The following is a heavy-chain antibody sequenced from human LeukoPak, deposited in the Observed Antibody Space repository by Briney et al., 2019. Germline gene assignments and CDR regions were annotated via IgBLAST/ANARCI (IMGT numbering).Heavy chain of an antibody. Sequence: ASVKVSCKASGYTFTGYYMHWVRQAPGQGLEWMGWINPNSGGTNYAQKFQGRVTMTTDTSTSTAYMELRSLRSDDTAVYYCARGHDSSAYSGYWGQGTLVTVSS. J-gene: IGHJ4*02. CDR1: GYTFTGYY. D-gene: IGHD3-22*01. CDR2: INPNSGGT. CDR3: ARGHDSSAYSGY. V-gene: IGHV1-2*02.